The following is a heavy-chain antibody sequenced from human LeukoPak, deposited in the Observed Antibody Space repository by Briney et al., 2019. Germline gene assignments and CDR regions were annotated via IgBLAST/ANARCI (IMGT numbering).Heavy chain of an antibody. CDR3: ARVHYGDYVFDY. CDR1: GGSFSGYY. V-gene: IGHV4-34*01. Sequence: SETLSLTCAVYGGSFSGYYWSWIRQPPGKGLEWIGEINHSGSTNYNPSLKSRVTISVDTSKNQFSLKLTSVTAADTAVYYCARVHYGDYVFDYWGQGTLVTVSS. D-gene: IGHD4-17*01. J-gene: IGHJ4*02. CDR2: INHSGST.